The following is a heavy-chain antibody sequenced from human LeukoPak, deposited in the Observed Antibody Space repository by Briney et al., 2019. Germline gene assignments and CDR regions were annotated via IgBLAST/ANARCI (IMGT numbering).Heavy chain of an antibody. CDR2: IRNDGSNK. J-gene: IGHJ4*02. CDR3: AKARSYYFDY. V-gene: IGHV3-30*02. Sequence: GGSLRLSCVASGFTFSSSGMHWVRQAPGKGLEWVAFIRNDGSNKYYADSVKGRFTISRDNSKNTLYLQMNSLRAEDTAVYYCAKARSYYFDYWGQGTLVTVSS. CDR1: GFTFSSSG.